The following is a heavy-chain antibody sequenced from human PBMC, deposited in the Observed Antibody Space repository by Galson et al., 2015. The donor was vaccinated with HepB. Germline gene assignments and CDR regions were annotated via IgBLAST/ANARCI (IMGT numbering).Heavy chain of an antibody. D-gene: IGHD3-3*01. CDR3: AADYDFSN. J-gene: IGHJ4*02. V-gene: IGHV4-59*08. CDR2: IYYSGST. CDR1: GGSISSYY. Sequence: LSLTCTVSGGSISSYYWSWIRQPPGKGLEWIGYIYYSGSTNYNPSLKSRVTISVDTSKNQFSLKLSSVTAADTAVYYCAADYDFSNWGQGTLVTVSS.